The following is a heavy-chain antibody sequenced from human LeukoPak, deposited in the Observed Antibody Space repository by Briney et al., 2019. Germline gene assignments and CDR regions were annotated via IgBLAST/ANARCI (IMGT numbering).Heavy chain of an antibody. J-gene: IGHJ4*02. V-gene: IGHV3-23*01. CDR3: ASDLSLYCSGGSCYSLNY. CDR1: GFTFSSYA. Sequence: GGSLRLSCAASGFTFSSYAMSWVRQAPGKGLEWVSAISGSGGSTYYADSVKGRFTISRDNSKNTLYLQMNSLRAEDTAVYYCASDLSLYCSGGSCYSLNYWGQGTLVTVSS. D-gene: IGHD2-15*01. CDR2: ISGSGGST.